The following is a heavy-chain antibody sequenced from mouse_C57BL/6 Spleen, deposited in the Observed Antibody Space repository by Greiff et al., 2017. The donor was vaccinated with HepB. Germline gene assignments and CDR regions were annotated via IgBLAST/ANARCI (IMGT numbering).Heavy chain of an antibody. CDR1: GYTFTGYW. Sequence: QVQLQQSGAELMKPGASVKLSCKATGYTFTGYWIEWVKQRPGHGLEWVGEILPGSGSTNYTEKFKGKATFTADTSSNTAYMQLSSLTTEDSSIDYCARRGYGNYWFAYWGQGTLVTVSA. CDR2: ILPGSGST. J-gene: IGHJ3*01. D-gene: IGHD2-1*01. CDR3: ARRGYGNYWFAY. V-gene: IGHV1-9*01.